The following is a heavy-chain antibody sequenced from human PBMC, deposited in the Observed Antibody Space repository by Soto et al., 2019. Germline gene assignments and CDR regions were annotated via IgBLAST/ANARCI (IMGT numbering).Heavy chain of an antibody. CDR1: GYSCTSYW. D-gene: IGHD3-22*01. V-gene: IGHV5-51*01. J-gene: IGHJ4*02. Sequence: GESLKISGKGSGYSCTSYWIGCVRQMPGKGLEWMGVIYPGDSDTRYSPSFQGQVTISADKSITTAYLQWSSLRDEDTAIYHCPSSSKSSGSTALDFWGQGTLVTVSS. CDR3: PSSSKSSGSTALDF. CDR2: IYPGDSDT.